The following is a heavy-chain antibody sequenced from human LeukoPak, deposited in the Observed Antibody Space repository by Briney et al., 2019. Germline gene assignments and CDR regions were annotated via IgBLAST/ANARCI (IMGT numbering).Heavy chain of an antibody. J-gene: IGHJ4*02. CDR3: AKGSSYYDSSGYSKFDY. Sequence: GGSLRLSCAASGFTFSSDAMSWVRQAPGKGLEWVSAISGSGGSTYYADSVKGRFTISRDNSKNTLYLQMNSLRAEDTAVYYCAKGSSYYDSSGYSKFDYWGQGNLVTVSS. CDR1: GFTFSSDA. V-gene: IGHV3-23*01. CDR2: ISGSGGST. D-gene: IGHD3-22*01.